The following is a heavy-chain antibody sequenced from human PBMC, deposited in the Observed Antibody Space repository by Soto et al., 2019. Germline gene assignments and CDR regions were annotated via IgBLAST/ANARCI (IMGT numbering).Heavy chain of an antibody. V-gene: IGHV1-69*06. CDR2: IIPVFGTP. Sequence: QVQLEQSGSEVQKSGSSVKVSCKASGYSFSSHAITWVRQAPGQGLEWMGGIIPVFGTPTYAQKFQGRLTISADKSTNTSSLELRSLRADDTAVYYCARGGALSTSWYWGDGLDSWGQGTQVTVSS. CDR3: ARGGALSTSWYWGDGLDS. CDR1: GYSFSSHA. J-gene: IGHJ4*02. D-gene: IGHD6-13*01.